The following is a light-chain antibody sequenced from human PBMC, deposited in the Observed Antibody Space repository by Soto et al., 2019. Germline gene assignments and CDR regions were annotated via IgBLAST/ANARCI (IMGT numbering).Light chain of an antibody. CDR3: QQYESLPFS. Sequence: IVLTQSPGTLSSSPGESVTLSCRASQIFRYPYLAWYQKSPGQAPRLLVYGISARATGISDRFSGSGSGTDFTLTINSLEPEDFAVYYCQQYESLPFSFGQGTKLEI. V-gene: IGKV3-20*01. CDR2: GIS. J-gene: IGKJ2*03. CDR1: QIFRYPY.